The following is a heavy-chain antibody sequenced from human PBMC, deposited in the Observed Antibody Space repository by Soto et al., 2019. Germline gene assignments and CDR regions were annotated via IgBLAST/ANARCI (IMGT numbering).Heavy chain of an antibody. CDR1: GGTFSSYA. D-gene: IGHD3-3*01. Sequence: QVQLVQSGAEVKKPGSSVKVSCKASGGTFSSYAISWVRQAPGQGLEWMGGIIPIFGTANYAQKFQGRVTITADKSTSTAYMELSSLRSEDTAVYYCARVLGDFWSGYYTGHFDYWGQGTLVTVSS. V-gene: IGHV1-69*06. CDR2: IIPIFGTA. CDR3: ARVLGDFWSGYYTGHFDY. J-gene: IGHJ4*02.